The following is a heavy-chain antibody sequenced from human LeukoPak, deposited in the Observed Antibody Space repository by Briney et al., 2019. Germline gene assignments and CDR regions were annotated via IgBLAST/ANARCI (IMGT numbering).Heavy chain of an antibody. J-gene: IGHJ4*02. CDR3: ARDRAVVTPDDH. V-gene: IGHV3-21*01. D-gene: IGHD4-23*01. CDR2: ISSSSSYI. CDR1: GFTFSSYT. Sequence: GGSLRLSCSASGFTFSSYTMNWVRQAPGKGLEWVSSISSSSSYIYYADSVKGRFTISRDNAKNSLYLQMNSLRAEDTAVYYCARDRAVVTPDDHWGQGTLVTVSS.